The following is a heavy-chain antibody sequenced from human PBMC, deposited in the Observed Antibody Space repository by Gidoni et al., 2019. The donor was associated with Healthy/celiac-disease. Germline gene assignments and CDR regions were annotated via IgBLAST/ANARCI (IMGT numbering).Heavy chain of an antibody. J-gene: IGHJ4*02. CDR3: AWSYYDSSGYSDY. V-gene: IGHV3-53*01. CDR2: IYSGGST. CDR1: GFTVSSNY. Sequence: EVQLVESGGGLIQPGGSLRLSFAASGFTVSSNYMSWVRQAPGKGLEWVSVIYSGGSTYYADSVKGRFTISRDNSKNTLYLQMNSLRAEDTAVYYCAWSYYDSSGYSDYWGQGTLVTVSS. D-gene: IGHD3-22*01.